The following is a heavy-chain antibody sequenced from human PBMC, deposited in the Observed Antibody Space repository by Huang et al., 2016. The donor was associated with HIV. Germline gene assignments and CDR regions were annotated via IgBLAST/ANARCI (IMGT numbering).Heavy chain of an antibody. J-gene: IGHJ4*02. D-gene: IGHD2-21*01. CDR1: GYSFTTYA. CDR2: INPGNGNT. Sequence: QVQLVQSGAEVKKPGASVKVSCKASGYSFTTYALHWVRQAPGHRLEWMGWINPGNGNTNDSQKCQGRVTITRDTSASTVYMEVSSLTFEDTAVYYCAREFVIFGAPLWPAYWGQGTLISVSS. V-gene: IGHV1-3*01. CDR3: AREFVIFGAPLWPAY.